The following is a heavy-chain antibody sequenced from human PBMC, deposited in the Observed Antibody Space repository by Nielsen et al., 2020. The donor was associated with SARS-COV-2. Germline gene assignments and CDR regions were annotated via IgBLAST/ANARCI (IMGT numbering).Heavy chain of an antibody. CDR2: ISSNGGST. D-gene: IGHD1-20*01. CDR3: AREGPNWTYYFDY. CDR1: GFTFNNYG. V-gene: IGHV3-64*01. Sequence: GESLNTSCAASGFTFNNYGFYLVPQAPGKGLEYVSAISSNGGSTYYANSVKGRFTISRDNSKNTLYLQMGSLRAEDMAVYYCAREGPNWTYYFDYWGQGTLVTVSS. J-gene: IGHJ4*02.